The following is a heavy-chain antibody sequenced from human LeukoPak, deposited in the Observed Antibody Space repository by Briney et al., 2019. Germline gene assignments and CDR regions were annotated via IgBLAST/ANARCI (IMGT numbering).Heavy chain of an antibody. D-gene: IGHD6-19*01. J-gene: IGHJ4*02. Sequence: SETLSLTCTVSGGSISSYYWSWIRQPPGKGLEWIGYIYYSGSTNYNPSLKSRVTISVDTSKNQFSLKLSSVTAADTAVYYCARRRASQWPVYYFDYWGQGTLVTVSS. CDR1: GGSISSYY. V-gene: IGHV4-59*08. CDR3: ARRRASQWPVYYFDY. CDR2: IYYSGST.